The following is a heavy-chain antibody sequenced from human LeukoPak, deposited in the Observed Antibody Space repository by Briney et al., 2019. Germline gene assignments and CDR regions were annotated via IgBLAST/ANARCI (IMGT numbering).Heavy chain of an antibody. V-gene: IGHV3-30*04. D-gene: IGHD5-12*01. CDR1: GFTFSSYA. CDR2: ISYDGSNK. J-gene: IGHJ4*02. Sequence: GGSLRLSCAASGFTFSSYAMHWVRRAPGKGLEWVAVISYDGSNKYYADSVKGRFTISRDNSKNTLYLQMNSLRAEGTAVYYCARDGYSGYDYVDYFDYWGREPWSPSPQ. CDR3: ARDGYSGYDYVDYFDY.